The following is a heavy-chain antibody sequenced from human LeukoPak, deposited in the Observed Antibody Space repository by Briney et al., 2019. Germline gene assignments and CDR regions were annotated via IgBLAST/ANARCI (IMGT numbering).Heavy chain of an antibody. Sequence: GASVKVSCKASGGTFSSYAISWVRQAPGQGLEWMGGIIPIFGTANYAQKFQGRVTITADKSTSTAYMELSSLRSEDTAVYYCARSPVLRYFDWLLLPFDYWGQGTLVTVSS. J-gene: IGHJ4*02. CDR2: IIPIFGTA. CDR1: GGTFSSYA. V-gene: IGHV1-69*06. D-gene: IGHD3-9*01. CDR3: ARSPVLRYFDWLLLPFDY.